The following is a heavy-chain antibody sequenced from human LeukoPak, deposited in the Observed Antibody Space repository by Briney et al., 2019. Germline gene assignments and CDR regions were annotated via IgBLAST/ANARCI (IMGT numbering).Heavy chain of an antibody. CDR3: AKGNFWSADFDY. CDR2: FGASGGT. J-gene: IGHJ4*02. CDR1: GFTFSRFG. D-gene: IGHD3-3*01. Sequence: GGSLRLSCAGSGFTFSRFGIMWVRLAPGKGLEWVSVFGASGGTYFADSVKGRFTMSRDNSKNTLYLQMNSLRVEDTAVYYCAKGNFWSADFDYWGQGTLVTVSS. V-gene: IGHV3-23*01.